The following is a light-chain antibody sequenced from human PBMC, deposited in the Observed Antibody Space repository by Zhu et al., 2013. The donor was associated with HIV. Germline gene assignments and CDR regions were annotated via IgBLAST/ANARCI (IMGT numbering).Light chain of an antibody. CDR3: QQYSTYPIT. CDR2: AAS. V-gene: IGKV1-9*01. J-gene: IGKJ5*01. CDR1: HDIGRY. Sequence: DIQLTQSPSFLSASVGDRVTITCRASHDIGRYLAWYQQKPGKAPSLFIYAASTLETGVPSRFSGSGSGTEFTLTITSLQPDDLATYYCQQYSTYPITFGQGTRLDIK.